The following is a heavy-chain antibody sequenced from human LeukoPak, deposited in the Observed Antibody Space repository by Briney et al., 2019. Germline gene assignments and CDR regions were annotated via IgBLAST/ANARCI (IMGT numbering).Heavy chain of an antibody. CDR2: ISSSSSYI. CDR3: ARGLAYDSSCYSHLYYYYMDV. Sequence: PGGSLRLSCAAFGFTVSTNDMTWVRQAPGKGLEWVSSISSSSSYIYYADSVKGRFTISRDNAKNSLYLQMNSLRAEDTAVYYFARGLAYDSSCYSHLYYYYMDVWGKGTTVTVSS. CDR1: GFTVSTND. V-gene: IGHV3-21*01. J-gene: IGHJ6*03. D-gene: IGHD3-22*01.